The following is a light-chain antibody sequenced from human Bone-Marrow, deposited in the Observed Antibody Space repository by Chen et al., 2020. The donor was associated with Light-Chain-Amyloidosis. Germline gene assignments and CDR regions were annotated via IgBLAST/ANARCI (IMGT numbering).Light chain of an antibody. Sequence: EIVITQSPATLSVSPGERATLSCRPSQSISSSYLAWYHQKPGQAPRLLIYSISTRATGVPARFSGSGSGTEFTLTISSLQSEDLGVYYCQQHHKWPITFGPGTRVDIK. CDR1: QSISSSY. CDR3: QQHHKWPIT. V-gene: IGKV3-15*01. J-gene: IGKJ3*01. CDR2: SIS.